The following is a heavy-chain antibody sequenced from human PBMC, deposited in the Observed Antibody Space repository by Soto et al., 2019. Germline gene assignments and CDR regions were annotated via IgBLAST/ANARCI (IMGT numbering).Heavy chain of an antibody. Sequence: GESLKISCKGSGYSFTSYWIGWVRQMPGKGLEWMGIIYPGDSDTRYSPSFQGQVTIPADKSISTAYLQWSSLKASDTAMYYCARQAGYSSGWYVPNEVPLFDYWGQGTLVTVSS. J-gene: IGHJ4*02. CDR3: ARQAGYSSGWYVPNEVPLFDY. V-gene: IGHV5-51*01. D-gene: IGHD6-19*01. CDR2: IYPGDSDT. CDR1: GYSFTSYW.